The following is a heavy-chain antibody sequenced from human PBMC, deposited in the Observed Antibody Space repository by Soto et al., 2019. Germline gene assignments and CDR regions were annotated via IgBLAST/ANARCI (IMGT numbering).Heavy chain of an antibody. CDR1: GVSVSSGSFY. J-gene: IGHJ4*02. CDR2: GSYSGTT. CDR3: ARGATVTQYDY. Sequence: PSGTLSLTCTVSGVSVSSGSFYWAWIRQPPGKGLEWIGFGSYSGTTNYKPSLKSRVTISVDTSRSQISLKVSSLTAADTAVYYCARGATVTQYDYWGQGTLATVSS. D-gene: IGHD4-17*01. V-gene: IGHV4-61*01.